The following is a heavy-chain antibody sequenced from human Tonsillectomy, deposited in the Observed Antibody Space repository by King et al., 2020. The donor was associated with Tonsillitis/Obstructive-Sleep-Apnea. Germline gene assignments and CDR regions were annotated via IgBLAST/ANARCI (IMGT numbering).Heavy chain of an antibody. Sequence: VQLQQWGAGLVKPSETLSLTCAVYGGSFSGYYWSWIRQPPGKGLEWIGESSRSGSTNYNPSLKSRVTMSVDTSKNQFSLKLSCVTAADTAVYYCARGREGIVAAGPFDYWGQGTLVTVSS. CDR3: ARGREGIVAAGPFDY. CDR2: SSRSGST. V-gene: IGHV4-34*01. D-gene: IGHD6-13*01. CDR1: GGSFSGYY. J-gene: IGHJ4*02.